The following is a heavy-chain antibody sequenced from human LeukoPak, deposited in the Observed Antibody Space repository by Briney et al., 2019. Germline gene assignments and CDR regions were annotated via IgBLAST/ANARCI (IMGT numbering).Heavy chain of an antibody. CDR2: ISWNSGSI. V-gene: IGHV3-9*01. CDR3: ARDSPSPRVYFDY. Sequence: GGSLRLSCAASGFTFDDYAMHWVRQAPGKGLEWVSGISWNSGSIGYADSVKGRFTISRDNAKNTLYLQMNSLRAEDTAVYYCARDSPSPRVYFDYWGQGTLVTVSS. J-gene: IGHJ4*02. CDR1: GFTFDDYA.